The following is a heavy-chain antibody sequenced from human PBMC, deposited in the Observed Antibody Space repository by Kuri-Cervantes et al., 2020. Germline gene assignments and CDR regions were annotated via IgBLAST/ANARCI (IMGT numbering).Heavy chain of an antibody. Sequence: ETLSLTCAASGFTVSSNYMSWVRQAPGKGLEWVSRINSDGSSTSYADSVKGRFTISRDNAKNTLYLQMTSLRAEDTAVYYCASLGDCYNCNRDYWGQGTLVTVSS. CDR3: ASLGDCYNCNRDY. D-gene: IGHD2-21*02. J-gene: IGHJ4*02. CDR2: INSDGSST. CDR1: GFTVSSNY. V-gene: IGHV3-74*01.